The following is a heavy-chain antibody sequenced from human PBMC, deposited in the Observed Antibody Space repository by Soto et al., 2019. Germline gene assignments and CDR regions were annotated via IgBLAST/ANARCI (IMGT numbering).Heavy chain of an antibody. D-gene: IGHD3-10*01. Sequence: EVQLLDSGGGLVQPGGSLRLSCAASGFTFNNYAMTWVRQAPGKGLEWVSAISGGGDTTSYADSVKRRFTVSRDGSKNTLDLQMSSLRAEDTALYYCAKGRGFSGSLTPRVDFCGPETLVTVSS. V-gene: IGHV3-23*01. J-gene: IGHJ4*02. CDR3: AKGRGFSGSLTPRVDF. CDR2: ISGGGDTT. CDR1: GFTFNNYA.